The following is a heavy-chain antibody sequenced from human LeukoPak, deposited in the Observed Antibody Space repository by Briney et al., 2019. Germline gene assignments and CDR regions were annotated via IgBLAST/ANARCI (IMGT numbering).Heavy chain of an antibody. CDR1: GGTFSSYA. Sequence: SVKVSCKASGGTFSSYAISWVRQAPGQGLEWMGGIIPIFGTANYAQKFQGRVTITADESTSTAYMELSSLRSEDTAVYYCARRCSGGSCYLNWFDPWGQGTLITVSS. CDR3: ARRCSGGSCYLNWFDP. CDR2: IIPIFGTA. V-gene: IGHV1-69*13. J-gene: IGHJ5*02. D-gene: IGHD2-15*01.